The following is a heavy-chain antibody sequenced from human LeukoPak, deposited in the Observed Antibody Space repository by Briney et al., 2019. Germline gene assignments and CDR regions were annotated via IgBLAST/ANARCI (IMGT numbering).Heavy chain of an antibody. CDR3: ARDSRSHCGTAACDY. Sequence: GGSLRLSCAASGFTFSTSSMNWVRQAPGKGLEWVSYIRSSSTTIYYADSVKGRFTISRDNAKNSLYLQINSLRAEDTAVYFCARDSRSHCGTAACDYWGQGTLVTVSS. CDR1: GFTFSTSS. CDR2: IRSSSTTI. J-gene: IGHJ4*02. V-gene: IGHV3-48*01. D-gene: IGHD2-8*02.